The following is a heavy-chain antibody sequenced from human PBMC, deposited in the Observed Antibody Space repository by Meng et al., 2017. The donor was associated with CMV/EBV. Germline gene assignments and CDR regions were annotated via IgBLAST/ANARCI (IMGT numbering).Heavy chain of an antibody. D-gene: IGHD1-7*01. CDR2: ISGSGGST. J-gene: IGHJ6*02. Sequence: GGSLRLSCAASGFTVSSNYMSWVRQAPGKGLEWVSAISGSGGSTYYADSVKGRFTISRDNSKNTLYLQMNSLRAEDTAVYYCAKSYELRPSYGMDVWGQGTTVTVSS. CDR3: AKSYELRPSYGMDV. V-gene: IGHV3-23*01. CDR1: GFTVSSNY.